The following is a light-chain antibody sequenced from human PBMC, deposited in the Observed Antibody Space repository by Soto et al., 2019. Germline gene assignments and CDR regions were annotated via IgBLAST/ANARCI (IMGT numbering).Light chain of an antibody. Sequence: DIQMTQSPSTLSASVGDRVTITCRASQSISSWVAWYQQKPGKAPKLLIYDASSLESGVPSRFSGSGSGTEFALTISSLQPDDFATYYCQQYNSYLHTFGQGPKLEIK. CDR2: DAS. CDR1: QSISSW. J-gene: IGKJ2*01. V-gene: IGKV1-5*01. CDR3: QQYNSYLHT.